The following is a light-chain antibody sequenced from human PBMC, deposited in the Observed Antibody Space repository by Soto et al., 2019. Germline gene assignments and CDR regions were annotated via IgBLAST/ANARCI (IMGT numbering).Light chain of an antibody. CDR2: GNN. CDR1: SSNIGAGYD. J-gene: IGLJ1*01. CDR3: QSYDISLSGREV. Sequence: QSALKPPPSVSGAPGQRVTISCTGSSSNIGAGYDVHWYQQFPGTAPKLLIYGNNNRPSGVPDRFSGSKSGTSASLAITGLQAEDEADYYCQSYDISLSGREVFGTGTKVTVL. V-gene: IGLV1-40*01.